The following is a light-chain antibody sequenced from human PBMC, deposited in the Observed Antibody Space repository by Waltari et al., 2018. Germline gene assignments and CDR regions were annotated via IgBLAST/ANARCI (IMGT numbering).Light chain of an antibody. Sequence: QSVLTQPPSVSGTPGQRVTIPCSGSASNIGHHLVNWYQQFPGKAPKLLIYRSDQRPSGAPDRFSGSKSGTSASLAISGLQSEDEADYYCAAWDDSLNGRWVFGGGTKVTVL. CDR1: ASNIGHHL. V-gene: IGLV1-44*01. J-gene: IGLJ3*02. CDR2: RSD. CDR3: AAWDDSLNGRWV.